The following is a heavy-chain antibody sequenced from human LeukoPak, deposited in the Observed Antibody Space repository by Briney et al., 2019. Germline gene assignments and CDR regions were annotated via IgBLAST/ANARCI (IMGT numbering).Heavy chain of an antibody. CDR2: IKQDGSEK. D-gene: IGHD3-3*01. CDR3: ARGYDFWSGYLSYYGMDV. Sequence: PGGSLRLSCAASGFTFSSYWMSWVRQAPGKGLEWVANIKQDGSEKYYVDSVKGRFTISRDNAKNSLYLQMNSLRAEDTAVYYCARGYDFWSGYLSYYGMDVWGQGTTVTVSS. J-gene: IGHJ6*02. V-gene: IGHV3-7*01. CDR1: GFTFSSYW.